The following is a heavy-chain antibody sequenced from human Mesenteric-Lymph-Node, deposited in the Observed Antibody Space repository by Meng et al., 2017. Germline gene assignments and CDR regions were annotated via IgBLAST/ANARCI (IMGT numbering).Heavy chain of an antibody. CDR2: INHSGST. V-gene: IGHV4-34*01. D-gene: IGHD3-22*01. CDR3: AKTRYYDGSGHYEFGS. J-gene: IGHJ4*02. CDR1: GGSFSGYY. Sequence: GSPRLSCAVYGGSFSGYYWSWIRQPPGKGLEWIGEINHSGSTYYNPSLKSRVTISVDTSKNQFSLKLTSVTAADTAVYYCAKTRYYDGSGHYEFGSWGQGTLVTVSS.